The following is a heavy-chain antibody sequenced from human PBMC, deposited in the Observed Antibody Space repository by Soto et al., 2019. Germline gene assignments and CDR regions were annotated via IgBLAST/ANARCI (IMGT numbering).Heavy chain of an antibody. Sequence: QVQLVESGGGVVQPGRSLRLSCAASGFTFSSYGIHWVRQAPGKGLEWVAVISSDGSKKQYADSLKGRVTISRDNSNNRVFLQMSSLKPEDTAVYYCARGAWQQTVWDYLDYWGQGTLVTVSS. CDR3: ARGAWQQTVWDYLDY. CDR1: GFTFSSYG. J-gene: IGHJ4*02. V-gene: IGHV3-30*03. D-gene: IGHD3-16*01. CDR2: ISSDGSKK.